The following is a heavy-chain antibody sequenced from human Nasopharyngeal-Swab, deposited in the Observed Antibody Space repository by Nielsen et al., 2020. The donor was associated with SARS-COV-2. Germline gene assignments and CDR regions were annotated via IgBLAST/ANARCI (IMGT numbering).Heavy chain of an antibody. CDR3: AREGYYGSGSYAPFDY. V-gene: IGHV1-69*13. CDR2: IIPIFGTA. J-gene: IGHJ4*02. D-gene: IGHD3-10*01. CDR1: GGTFSSYA. Sequence: SVKVSCKASGGTFSSYAISWVRRAPGQGLEWMGGIIPIFGTANYAQKFQGRVTITADESTSTAYMELSSLRSEDTAVYYCAREGYYGSGSYAPFDYWGQGTLVTVSS.